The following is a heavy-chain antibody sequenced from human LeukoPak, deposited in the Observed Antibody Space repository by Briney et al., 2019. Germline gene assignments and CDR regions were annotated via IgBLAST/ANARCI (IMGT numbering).Heavy chain of an antibody. CDR2: ISASGGST. CDR1: GFTLTSYA. D-gene: IGHD7-27*01. Sequence: GGSLRLSCAASGFTLTSYAMSWVRQAPGKGLEWVSAISASGGSTYYVDSVKGRFTISRDTSKNTLYLQMSSLRAEDTAIYYCAKDRPLNWGYYFDYWGQGTLVTVSS. V-gene: IGHV3-23*01. CDR3: AKDRPLNWGYYFDY. J-gene: IGHJ4*02.